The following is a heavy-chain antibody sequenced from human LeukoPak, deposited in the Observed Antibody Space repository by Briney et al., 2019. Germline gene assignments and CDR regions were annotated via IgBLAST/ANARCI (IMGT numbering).Heavy chain of an antibody. D-gene: IGHD2-15*01. CDR3: ARSQSWWSLAQH. CDR1: GFTFSTYA. V-gene: IGHV3-30-3*01. J-gene: IGHJ1*01. Sequence: PGGSLRLSCAASGFTFSTYAMHWVRQAPGKGLEWVAAISYDGSKRYYADSVKGRITISRDNSNNTLYLQMNSLRAEDTAVYYCARSQSWWSLAQHWGQGTLVTVS. CDR2: ISYDGSKR.